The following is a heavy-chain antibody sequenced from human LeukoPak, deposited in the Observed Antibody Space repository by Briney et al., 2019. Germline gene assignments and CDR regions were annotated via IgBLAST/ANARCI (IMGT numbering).Heavy chain of an antibody. J-gene: IGHJ4*02. Sequence: VGSLRLSCAASGFAFSVYEMYWVRQAPGKGLEWVSYISSSGGTRYYADSVKGRFTISRDNAKNSLYLQMNSLRAEDTAVYYCATLTVASSFDYWGQGT. CDR1: GFAFSVYE. V-gene: IGHV3-48*03. D-gene: IGHD6-19*01. CDR2: ISSSGGTR. CDR3: ATLTVASSFDY.